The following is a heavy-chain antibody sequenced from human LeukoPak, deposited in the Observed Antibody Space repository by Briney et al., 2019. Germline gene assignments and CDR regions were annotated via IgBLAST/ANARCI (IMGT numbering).Heavy chain of an antibody. CDR1: GGSIRSGTDY. J-gene: IGHJ4*02. CDR2: IYTSGST. V-gene: IGHV4-61*02. Sequence: PSETLSLTCTVSGGSIRSGTDYWSWIRQPAGKGLEWIGRIYTSGSTNYNPSLKSRVTISVDTSKNQFSLKLSSVTAADTAVYSCASIPSGWGSSSGSDYWGQGTLVTVSS. D-gene: IGHD6-6*01. CDR3: ASIPSGWGSSSGSDY.